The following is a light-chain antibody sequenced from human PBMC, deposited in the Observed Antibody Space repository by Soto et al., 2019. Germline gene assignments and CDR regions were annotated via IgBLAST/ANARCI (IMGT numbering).Light chain of an antibody. Sequence: DIQMTQSPSTLSVSLGERVTITCRASQTISSWLAWYQHKPGKAPKLLICDASTLASGVPSRFSGSGSGTQFTLTISSLQPDDSATYYWQQYNSYWTFGQGTKVDI. J-gene: IGKJ1*01. CDR1: QTISSW. CDR3: QQYNSYWT. V-gene: IGKV1-5*01. CDR2: DAS.